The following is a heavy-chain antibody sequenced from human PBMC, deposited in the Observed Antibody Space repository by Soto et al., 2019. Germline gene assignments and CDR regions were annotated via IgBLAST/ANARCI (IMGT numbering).Heavy chain of an antibody. D-gene: IGHD6-13*01. CDR1: GFSFSDYA. Sequence: XGSLRLSCAASGFSFSDYAMSWVRQAPGNGLEWVSVISESGGSTHYADSVRGRFTVSRDNSKNSLSLRMNSLRDEDTAVYFCAKRSPYSSGWYSPIFDYWGQGALVTVSS. CDR2: ISESGGST. CDR3: AKRSPYSSGWYSPIFDY. V-gene: IGHV3-23*01. J-gene: IGHJ4*02.